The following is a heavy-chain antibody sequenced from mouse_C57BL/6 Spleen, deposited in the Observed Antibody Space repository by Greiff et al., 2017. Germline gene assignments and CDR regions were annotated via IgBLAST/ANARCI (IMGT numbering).Heavy chain of an antibody. CDR3: AKGDSSGYDYAMDY. CDR2: LNPNYGTT. J-gene: IGHJ4*01. CDR1: GYSFTDYN. D-gene: IGHD3-2*02. V-gene: IGHV1-39*01. Sequence: EVQLQQSGPELVKPGASVKISCKASGYSFTDYNMNWVKQSNGKSLEWIGVLNPNYGTTSYNQKFKGKATLTVDQSSSTAYMQLNSLTSEDSAVYYCAKGDSSGYDYAMDYWGQGTSVTVSS.